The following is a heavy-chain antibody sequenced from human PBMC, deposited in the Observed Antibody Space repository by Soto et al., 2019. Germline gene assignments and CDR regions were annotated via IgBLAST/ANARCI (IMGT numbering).Heavy chain of an antibody. Sequence: SETLSLTCTVSGGSISSSSYYWGWIRQPPGKGLEWIGSIYYSGSTYYNPSLKSRVTISVDTSKNQFSLKLSSVTAADTAVYYCARSGRDYDFWSNPYYYYGMDVWGQGTTVTVSS. V-gene: IGHV4-39*01. CDR2: IYYSGST. CDR3: ARSGRDYDFWSNPYYYYGMDV. CDR1: GGSISSSSYY. D-gene: IGHD3-3*01. J-gene: IGHJ6*02.